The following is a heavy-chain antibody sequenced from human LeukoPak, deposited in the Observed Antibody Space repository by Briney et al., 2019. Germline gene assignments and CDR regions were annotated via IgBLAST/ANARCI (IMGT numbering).Heavy chain of an antibody. CDR1: GLTFSSHW. CDR2: ITNDGSST. CDR3: AKASPSGYYYVVDY. V-gene: IGHV3-74*01. Sequence: GGSLRLSCAASGLTFSSHWMHWVRQAPGKGLVWVSRITNDGSSTTYADSVKGRFTISRDNSKNTLYLQMNSLRAEDTAVYYCAKASPSGYYYVVDYWGQGTLVTVSS. D-gene: IGHD3-22*01. J-gene: IGHJ4*02.